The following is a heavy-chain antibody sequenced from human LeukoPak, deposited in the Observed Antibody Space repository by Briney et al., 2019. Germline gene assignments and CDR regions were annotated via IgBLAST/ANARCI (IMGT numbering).Heavy chain of an antibody. CDR2: IKQDGSEK. J-gene: IGHJ6*02. D-gene: IGHD5-18*01. Sequence: GGSLRLSCAASGFTFSSYWMSWVRQAPGKGLEWVANIKQDGSEKYYVDSVKGRFTISRDNAKNSLYLQMNSLRAEDTAVYYCARRGYSYGDYYYGMDVWGQGTTVTVSS. CDR3: ARRGYSYGDYYYGMDV. V-gene: IGHV3-7*03. CDR1: GFTFSSYW.